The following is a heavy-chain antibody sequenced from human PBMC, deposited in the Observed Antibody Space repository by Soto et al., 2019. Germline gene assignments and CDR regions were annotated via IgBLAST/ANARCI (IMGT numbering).Heavy chain of an antibody. CDR1: GFTFSNAW. CDR2: IKSKTDGGTT. CDR3: TTNLYYDILTGYYDDAFDI. V-gene: IGHV3-15*01. Sequence: EVQLVESGGGLVKPGGSLRLSCAASGFTFSNAWMSWVRQAPGKGLEWVGRIKSKTDGGTTDYAAPVKGRFTISRDDSKNTLCLQMNSLKTEDTAVYYCTTNLYYDILTGYYDDAFDIWGQGTMVTVSS. D-gene: IGHD3-9*01. J-gene: IGHJ3*02.